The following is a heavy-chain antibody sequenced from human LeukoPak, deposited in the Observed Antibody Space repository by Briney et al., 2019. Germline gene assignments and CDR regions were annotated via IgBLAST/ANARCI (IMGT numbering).Heavy chain of an antibody. D-gene: IGHD6-19*01. CDR1: GGTFSSYA. CDR3: ARPAVAGQEGAFDY. Sequence: GASVKVSCKASGGTFSSYAISWVRQAPGQGLEWMGRIIPILGIANYAQKFQGRVTITADKSTSTAYMELSSLRSEDTAVYYCARPAVAGQEGAFDYWGQGTLVTVSS. CDR2: IIPILGIA. J-gene: IGHJ4*02. V-gene: IGHV1-69*04.